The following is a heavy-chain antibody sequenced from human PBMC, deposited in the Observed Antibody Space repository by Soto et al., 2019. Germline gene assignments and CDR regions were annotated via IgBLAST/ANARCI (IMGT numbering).Heavy chain of an antibody. CDR2: ISGGGDKT. J-gene: IGHJ4*02. CDR3: AKSTQYYYDSSGYYDY. D-gene: IGHD3-22*01. CDR1: GFTFRSHR. Sequence: GGSLRLSCAASGFTFRSHRMSWIRQAPGKGLEWVSIISGGGDKTYYADSVKGRFTISRDNSKNMLYLQMNSLRAEDTALYYSAKSTQYYYDSSGYYDYWGQGTLVTVSS. V-gene: IGHV3-23*01.